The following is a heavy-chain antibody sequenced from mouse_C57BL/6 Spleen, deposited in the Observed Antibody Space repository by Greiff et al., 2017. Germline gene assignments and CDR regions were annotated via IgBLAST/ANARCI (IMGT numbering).Heavy chain of an antibody. V-gene: IGHV1-82*01. D-gene: IGHD2-3*01. CDR3: ARRMGYYWGYFAY. Sequence: VQRVESGPELVKPGASVKISCKASGYAFSSSWMNWVKQRPGKGLEWIGRIYPGDGGTNYNGKFKGKATLTADKSSSTAYMQLSSLTSEDAAVYFCARRMGYYWGYFAYWGQGTTLTVSS. J-gene: IGHJ2*01. CDR2: IYPGDGGT. CDR1: GYAFSSSW.